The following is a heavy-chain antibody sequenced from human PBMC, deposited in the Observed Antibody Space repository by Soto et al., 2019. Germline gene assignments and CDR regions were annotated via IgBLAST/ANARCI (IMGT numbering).Heavy chain of an antibody. CDR2: ISAYNGNT. CDR3: ARDRIAAAGTSFGRFDY. Sequence: ASVKVSCKASGYTFTSYGISWVRQAPGQGLEWTGWISAYNGNTNYAQKLQGRVTMTTDTSTSTAYMELRSLRSDDTAVYYCARDRIAAAGTSFGRFDYWGQGTLVTVSS. CDR1: GYTFTSYG. J-gene: IGHJ4*02. D-gene: IGHD6-13*01. V-gene: IGHV1-18*01.